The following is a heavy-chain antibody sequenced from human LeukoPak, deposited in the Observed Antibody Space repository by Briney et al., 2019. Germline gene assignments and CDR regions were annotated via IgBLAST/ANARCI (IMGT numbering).Heavy chain of an antibody. D-gene: IGHD6-25*01. CDR1: DYTFTSYS. J-gene: IGHJ4*02. Sequence: ASVKVSCKGSDYTFTSYSIAWVRQAPGQGLEWVGWVNTNNGDTNYAQKIQGRVTMTTDTSTTTAYMELRNLRSDDTALYFCVRLRAAPAFFDHWGQGTLVTVSS. CDR3: VRLRAAPAFFDH. CDR2: VNTNNGDT. V-gene: IGHV1-18*01.